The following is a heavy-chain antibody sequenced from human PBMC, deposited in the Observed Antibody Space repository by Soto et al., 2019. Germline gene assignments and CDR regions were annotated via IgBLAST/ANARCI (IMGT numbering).Heavy chain of an antibody. CDR1: GDNFKKEG. D-gene: IGHD3-10*01. CDR2: TIPALGKT. CDR3: ARGPFRPSAMDV. J-gene: IGHJ6*02. V-gene: IGHV1-69*10. Sequence: SVRGSCSTSGDNFKKEGFTWVRQAPGQGLEWMGGTIPALGKTHYIEKFQGRVTITVDDATRTVYMEVRDLTSEDTAIYYCARGPFRPSAMDVWGQGTTVTVSS.